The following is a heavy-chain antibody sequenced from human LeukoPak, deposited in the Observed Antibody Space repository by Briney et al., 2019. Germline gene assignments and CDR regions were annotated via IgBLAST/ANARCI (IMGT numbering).Heavy chain of an antibody. Sequence: PGGSLRLSCAASGFTFSSYWMSWVRQAPGKGLEWVANIKQDGSEKYHVDSVKGRFTISRDNAKNSLYLQMNSLRAEDTAVYYCARGFRGHSGYDYDYWGQGTLVTVSS. V-gene: IGHV3-7*01. D-gene: IGHD5-12*01. J-gene: IGHJ4*02. CDR3: ARGFRGHSGYDYDY. CDR1: GFTFSSYW. CDR2: IKQDGSEK.